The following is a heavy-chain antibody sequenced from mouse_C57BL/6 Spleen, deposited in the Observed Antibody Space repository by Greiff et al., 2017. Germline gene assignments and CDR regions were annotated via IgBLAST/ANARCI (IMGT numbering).Heavy chain of an antibody. J-gene: IGHJ4*01. Sequence: QVQLQQSGAELVKPGASVKLSCKASGYTFTSYWMPWVKQRPGQGLEWIGMIHPNSGSINYNEKFKGKVTLTVDKSSSTAYMQLSSLTSEDSAVYYGASEGYYGYYAMDYWGQGTSVTVSS. CDR3: ASEGYYGYYAMDY. V-gene: IGHV1-64*01. D-gene: IGHD1-1*01. CDR2: IHPNSGSI. CDR1: GYTFTSYW.